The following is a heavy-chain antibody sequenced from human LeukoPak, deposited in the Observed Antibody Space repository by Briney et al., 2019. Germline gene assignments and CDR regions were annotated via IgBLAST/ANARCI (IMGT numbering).Heavy chain of an antibody. V-gene: IGHV4-31*03. J-gene: IGHJ6*02. D-gene: IGHD6-19*01. CDR3: AREGVAVAGKGFDYYYGMDV. CDR1: GGSISSGGYY. CDR2: IYYSGST. Sequence: PSETLSLTCTVSGGSISSGGYYWSWIRQHPGKGLEWIGYIYYSGSTYYNPSLNSRVTISVDTSKNQFSLKLSSVTAADTAVYYCAREGVAVAGKGFDYYYGMDVWGQGTTVTVSS.